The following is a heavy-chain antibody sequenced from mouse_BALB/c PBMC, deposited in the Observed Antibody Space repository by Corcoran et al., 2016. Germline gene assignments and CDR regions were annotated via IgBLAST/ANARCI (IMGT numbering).Heavy chain of an antibody. CDR1: GYTFTDYY. CDR2: INPNNGGT. Sequence: EVQLQQSGPELVKPGASVKMSCKASGYTFTDYYMKWVKQRHGKSLEWIGDINPNNGGTSYNQKFKGKATLTVDKSSSTAYMQLNSLTSEDSAVYYCARWGYRYDADYGGQGTTRTVSS. D-gene: IGHD2-14*01. V-gene: IGHV1-26*01. CDR3: ARWGYRYDADY. J-gene: IGHJ2*01.